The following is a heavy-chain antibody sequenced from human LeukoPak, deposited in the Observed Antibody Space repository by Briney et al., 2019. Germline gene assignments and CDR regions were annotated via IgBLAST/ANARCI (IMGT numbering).Heavy chain of an antibody. D-gene: IGHD2-2*01. CDR2: IIPLFGTA. CDR3: ASPQRDCSSTSCYVGLFDY. CDR1: VHTFSSYA. Sequence: ASVNLSCKASVHTFSSYAISWVRQAPGQGLEWMGGIIPLFGTANYAQKFQGRVTITADESTSTAYMELSSLRSEDTAVYYCASPQRDCSSTSCYVGLFDYWGQGTLVTVSS. V-gene: IGHV1-69*13. J-gene: IGHJ4*02.